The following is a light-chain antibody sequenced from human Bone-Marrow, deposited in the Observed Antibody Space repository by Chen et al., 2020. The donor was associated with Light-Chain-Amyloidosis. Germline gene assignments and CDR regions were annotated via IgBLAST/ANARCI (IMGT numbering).Light chain of an antibody. Sequence: ETVMTQSPALLSVSPGESVTLSCRASQSVNSNLAWYQQRPGQAPRLLIHGASTRATGIPARFSGSGSGTQFTLTISSLQSEDFAVYYCQQYNDWPRSFGQGTKLEIK. CDR3: QQYNDWPRS. CDR2: GAS. V-gene: IGKV3-15*01. J-gene: IGKJ2*04. CDR1: QSVNSN.